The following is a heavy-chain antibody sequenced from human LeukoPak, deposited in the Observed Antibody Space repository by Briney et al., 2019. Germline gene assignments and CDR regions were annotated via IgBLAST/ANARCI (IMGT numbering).Heavy chain of an antibody. Sequence: ASVNVSCMASGYTFTNFAVNWLSPAHGQWIEWVGWINAGNGDTKFSQNYHGRVTIARDASASTAYMAPCSLPSEDTAVYFCAKGLSSAHRREYYFDSWGQGTLVTVAS. V-gene: IGHV1-3*01. CDR3: AKGLSSAHRREYYFDS. J-gene: IGHJ4*02. CDR1: GYTFTNFA. CDR2: INAGNGDT. D-gene: IGHD3-3*01.